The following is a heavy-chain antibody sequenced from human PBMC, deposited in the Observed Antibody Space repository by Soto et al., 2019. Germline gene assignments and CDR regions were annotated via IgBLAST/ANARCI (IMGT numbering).Heavy chain of an antibody. J-gene: IGHJ5*02. CDR2: INHSGST. D-gene: IGHD3-3*01. CDR1: GGSFSGYY. CDR3: AREVEGWYWFDP. Sequence: QEQLQQWGAGLLKPSETLSLTCAFYGGSFSGYYWSWIRQPPGKGLEWIGEINHSGSTNYNPSLRNRVTTSVDTTKTQFSLKLSSVTAADTAVYYCAREVEGWYWFDPWGQGTLVTVSS. V-gene: IGHV4-34*01.